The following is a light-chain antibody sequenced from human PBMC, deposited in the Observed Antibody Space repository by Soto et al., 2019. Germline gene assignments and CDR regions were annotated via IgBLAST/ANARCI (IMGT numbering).Light chain of an antibody. CDR3: QQRSNWPPIT. CDR2: GAS. J-gene: IGKJ5*01. Sequence: EIVLSQSPATLSLSPGERATLSCRASQSVSSNLAWYQQKPGQAPSLLIYGASTRATGVPARFSGSGSGTEFTLTISSLEPEDFAVYYCQQRSNWPPITFGQGTRLEIK. CDR1: QSVSSN. V-gene: IGKV3-11*01.